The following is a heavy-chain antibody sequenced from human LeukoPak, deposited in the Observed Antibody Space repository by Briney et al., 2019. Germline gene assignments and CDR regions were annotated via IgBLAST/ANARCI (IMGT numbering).Heavy chain of an antibody. Sequence: PGGSLRLSCAASGFALSGNWMHWVRQAPGKGLVWVSRINSDGSSTSYADSVKGRFTISRDNAKNTLYLQMNSLKTEDTAVYWCTTVDTAILWGQGTLVTVSS. D-gene: IGHD5-18*01. J-gene: IGHJ4*02. CDR3: TTVDTAIL. CDR1: GFALSGNW. CDR2: INSDGSST. V-gene: IGHV3-74*01.